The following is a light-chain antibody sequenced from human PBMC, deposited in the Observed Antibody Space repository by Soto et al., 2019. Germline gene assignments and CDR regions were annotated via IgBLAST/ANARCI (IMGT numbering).Light chain of an antibody. CDR1: QSVSSN. CDR3: QQYGSSGT. V-gene: IGKV3-15*01. CDR2: GAS. J-gene: IGKJ1*01. Sequence: EIVMTQSPATLSVSPGERAPLSCRASQSVSSNLAWYQQKPGQAPRLLIYGASTRATGIPARFSGSGSGTDFTLTISRLEPEDFAVYYCQQYGSSGTFGQGTKVDIK.